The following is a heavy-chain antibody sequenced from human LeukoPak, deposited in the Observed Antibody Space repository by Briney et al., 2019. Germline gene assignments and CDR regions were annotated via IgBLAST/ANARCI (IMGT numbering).Heavy chain of an antibody. CDR3: VSSQLRFLEWLFINNWFDP. J-gene: IGHJ5*02. V-gene: IGHV3-33*01. CDR2: IWYDGSNK. Sequence: GGSLRLSCAASGFTFSSYGMHWVRQAPGKGLEWVAVIWYDGSNKYYADSVKGRFTISRDNSKNTLYLQTNSLRAEDTAVYYCVSSQLRFLEWLFINNWFDPWGQGTLVTVSS. CDR1: GFTFSSYG. D-gene: IGHD3-3*01.